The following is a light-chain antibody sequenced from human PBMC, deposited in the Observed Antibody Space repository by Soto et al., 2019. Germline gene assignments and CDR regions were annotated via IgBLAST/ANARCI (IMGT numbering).Light chain of an antibody. J-gene: IGLJ2*01. CDR1: SSDVGGYNY. CDR2: EVS. V-gene: IGLV2-14*01. CDR3: SSYTRNSTLV. Sequence: QSVLTQPASVSGSPGQSITISCTGTSSDVGGYNYVSWYQQHPGKAPKLMIYEVSNRPSGVSNRFSGSKSGNTASLTISGLQVEDEADYYCSSYTRNSTLVFGGGTKLTVL.